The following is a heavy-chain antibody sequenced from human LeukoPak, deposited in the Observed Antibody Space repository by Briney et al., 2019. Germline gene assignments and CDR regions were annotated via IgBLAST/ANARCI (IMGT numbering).Heavy chain of an antibody. J-gene: IGHJ4*02. CDR2: IYDSGST. CDR3: ARSGSYEKPGDY. V-gene: IGHV4-30-2*01. CDR1: GGSISSGGYY. D-gene: IGHD1-26*01. Sequence: PSQTLSLTCTVSGGSISSGGYYWSWIRQPPGQALEWIGYIYDSGSTYYNPSLKSRVTMSVDRSKNQLSLNVNSVTAADTAVYYCARSGSYEKPGDYWGQGTLVTVSS.